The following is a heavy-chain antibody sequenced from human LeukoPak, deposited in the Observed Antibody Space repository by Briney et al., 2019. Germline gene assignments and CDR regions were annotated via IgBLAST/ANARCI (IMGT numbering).Heavy chain of an antibody. Sequence: ASVKVSCKVSEYIFTELSMHWVRQAPGKGLEWMGGFDPEDGETIYAQKFQGRLTMTEDTSIGTAYMELSRLRSEDTAVYYCATEVIIVGAPRKDAFDIWGQGTMVTVSS. CDR3: ATEVIIVGAPRKDAFDI. D-gene: IGHD1-26*01. CDR1: EYIFTELS. CDR2: FDPEDGET. V-gene: IGHV1-24*01. J-gene: IGHJ3*02.